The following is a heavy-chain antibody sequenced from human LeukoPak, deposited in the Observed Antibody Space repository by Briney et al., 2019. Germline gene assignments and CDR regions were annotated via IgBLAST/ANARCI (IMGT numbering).Heavy chain of an antibody. V-gene: IGHV5-51*01. D-gene: IGHD2-15*01. CDR3: ARVAAVVPMVGYFDL. Sequence: GESLKISCKGSGYSVTSHWIGWVRQMSGKGLEWMGIIYPGDSDTRYSPSFKGQVTISADKSINTAYLQWSSLKASDTAMYFCARVAAVVPMVGYFDLWGRGTLVTVSS. CDR2: IYPGDSDT. CDR1: GYSVTSHW. J-gene: IGHJ2*01.